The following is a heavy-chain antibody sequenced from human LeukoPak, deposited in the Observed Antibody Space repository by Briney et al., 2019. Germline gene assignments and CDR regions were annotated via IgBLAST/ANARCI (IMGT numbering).Heavy chain of an antibody. J-gene: IGHJ4*02. D-gene: IGHD5-12*01. CDR1: GFILNNYG. V-gene: IGHV3-33*06. Sequence: GGSLRLSCAASGFILNNYGMHWVRQAPGKGLEWVALMWYDGSKKYYADSVKGRFTISRDNSKNTLYLQMNSLRAEDTAVYYCAKSYNGYESRPDYWGQGTLVTVSS. CDR3: AKSYNGYESRPDY. CDR2: MWYDGSKK.